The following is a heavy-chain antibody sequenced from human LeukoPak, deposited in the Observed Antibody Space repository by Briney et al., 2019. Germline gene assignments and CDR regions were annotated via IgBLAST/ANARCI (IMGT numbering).Heavy chain of an antibody. CDR3: ARDPDF. CDR1: GFTFSSYS. V-gene: IGHV3-48*01. J-gene: IGHJ4*02. Sequence: PGGSLRLSCAASGFTFSSYSMNWVRQAPGKGLDWVSYISSSSGTIYYADSVKGRFTISRDNAKNSLYLQMNSLRAEDTAVYYCARDPDFWGQGILVTVSS. CDR2: ISSSSGTI.